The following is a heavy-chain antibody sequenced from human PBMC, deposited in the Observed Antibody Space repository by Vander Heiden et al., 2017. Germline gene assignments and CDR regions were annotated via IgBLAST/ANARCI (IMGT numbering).Heavy chain of an antibody. CDR3: AKGSSDWRPGAFDI. CDR1: GFTFSDYA. V-gene: IGHV3-23*01. CDR2: ITASGSST. Sequence: EVQLLESGGGLVQPGGSLRLSCAASGFTFSDYAMSWVRQAPGKGLEWVSSITASGSSTYYVDSVKGRFTVSRDNSKNTLSLQMSSLGAEDTAVYYCAKGSSDWRPGAFDIWGQGTLVTVSS. J-gene: IGHJ3*02. D-gene: IGHD6-19*01.